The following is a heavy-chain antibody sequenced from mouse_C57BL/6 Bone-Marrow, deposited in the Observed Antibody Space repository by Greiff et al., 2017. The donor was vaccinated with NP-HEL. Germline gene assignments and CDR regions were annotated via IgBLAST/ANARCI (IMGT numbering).Heavy chain of an antibody. Sequence: VQLQQSGPVLVKPGASVKMSCKASGYTFTDYYMNWVKQSHGKSLEWIGVINPYNGGTSYNQKFKGKATLTVDKSSSTAYMELNSLTSEDSAVYYCARSYYYGKGFAYWGQGTLVTVSA. CDR3: ARSYYYGKGFAY. CDR2: INPYNGGT. V-gene: IGHV1-19*01. J-gene: IGHJ3*01. D-gene: IGHD1-1*01. CDR1: GYTFTDYY.